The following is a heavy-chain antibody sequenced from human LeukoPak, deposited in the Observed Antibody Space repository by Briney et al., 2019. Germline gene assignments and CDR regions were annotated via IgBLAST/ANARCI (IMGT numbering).Heavy chain of an antibody. Sequence: GGSLRLSCAASGFTFSSYGMHWVRQAPGKGLEWVAFIRYDGSNKYYVDSVKGRFTISRDNSKNTPYLQMNSLRAEDTAVYYCANQEGATAYFNYWGQGTLVTVPS. CDR1: GFTFSSYG. CDR3: ANQEGATAYFNY. D-gene: IGHD1-26*01. J-gene: IGHJ4*02. V-gene: IGHV3-30*02. CDR2: IRYDGSNK.